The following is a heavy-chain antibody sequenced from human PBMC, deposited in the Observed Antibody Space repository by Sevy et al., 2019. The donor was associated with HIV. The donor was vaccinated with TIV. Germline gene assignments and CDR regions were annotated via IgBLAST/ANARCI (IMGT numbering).Heavy chain of an antibody. CDR3: ARETLSGYNL. D-gene: IGHD5-12*01. V-gene: IGHV3-53*01. J-gene: IGHJ4*02. CDR2: IYASGNT. Sequence: GGSLRLSCTASGFTVSNNYMSWVRQAPGKGLEWVSAIYASGNTYYADSVKGRFTISRDNSKNTVYLQMNSLRVEDTAVYYCARETLSGYNLWGQGTLVTVSS. CDR1: GFTVSNNY.